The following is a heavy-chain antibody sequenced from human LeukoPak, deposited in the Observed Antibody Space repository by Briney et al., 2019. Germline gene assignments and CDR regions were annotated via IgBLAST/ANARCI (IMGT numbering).Heavy chain of an antibody. CDR1: GFTVSSNY. V-gene: IGHV3-66*01. CDR3: ARVAYSSSWYGVIDAFDI. D-gene: IGHD6-13*01. CDR2: IYGGGST. J-gene: IGHJ3*02. Sequence: GGSLRLSCAASGFTVSSNYMSWVRQAPGKGLEWVSVIYGGGSTYYADSVKGRFTISRDNSKNTLYLQMNSLRAEDTAVYYCARVAYSSSWYGVIDAFDIWGQGTMVTVSS.